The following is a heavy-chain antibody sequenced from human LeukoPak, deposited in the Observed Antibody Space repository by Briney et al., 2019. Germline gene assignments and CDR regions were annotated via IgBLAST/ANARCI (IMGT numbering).Heavy chain of an antibody. CDR3: ARDVRAHDILTGHYAPRAYFDY. CDR2: FNVSNGNT. CDR1: GYTFTSYG. J-gene: IGHJ4*02. D-gene: IGHD3-9*01. Sequence: ASVKVSCKASGYTFTSYGISWVRQAPGQGLEWMGWFNVSNGNTNYAQKLQGRVTMTTDTSTSTAFMELRGLRSDDTAVYYCARDVRAHDILTGHYAPRAYFDYWGQGTLVTVSS. V-gene: IGHV1-18*01.